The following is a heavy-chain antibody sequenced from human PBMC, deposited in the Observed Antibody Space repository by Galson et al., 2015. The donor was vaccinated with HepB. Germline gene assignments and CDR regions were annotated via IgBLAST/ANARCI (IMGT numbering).Heavy chain of an antibody. Sequence: SLRLSCAASGFTFSSYAMHWVRQAPGKGLEWVAVISYDGSNKYYADSVKGRFTISRDNSKNTLYLQMNSLRAEDTAVYYCARDFSGGLQGAVTYYYGMDVWGQGTTVTVSS. CDR3: ARDFSGGLQGAVTYYYGMDV. V-gene: IGHV3-30-3*01. CDR2: ISYDGSNK. D-gene: IGHD3-16*01. CDR1: GFTFSSYA. J-gene: IGHJ6*02.